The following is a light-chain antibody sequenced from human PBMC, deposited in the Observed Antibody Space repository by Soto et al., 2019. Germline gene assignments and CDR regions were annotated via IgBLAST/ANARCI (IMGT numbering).Light chain of an antibody. CDR1: QSVRYNY. J-gene: IGKJ2*01. V-gene: IGKV3-20*01. Sequence: ENVLTQSPGTLSLFPGERATLSCRASQSVRYNYIAWYQQKPGQAPRLLIYGASSRAADIPDRFSGSGPGTDFPLTISRLEPGDPAVYYCQQYGGSPPYTFGQGTKLEIK. CDR2: GAS. CDR3: QQYGGSPPYT.